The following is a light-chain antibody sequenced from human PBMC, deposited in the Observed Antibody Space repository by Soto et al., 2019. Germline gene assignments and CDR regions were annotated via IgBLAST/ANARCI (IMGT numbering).Light chain of an antibody. CDR3: SSYTSASTLV. Sequence: QSVLTQPASVSGSPGQSITISCSGTSSDVGGYNFVCWFQHHPGKAPKLMIYDVNNRPSGVSSRFSGSKSGNTASLTISGLQAEDEADYYCSSYTSASTLVFGTGTKLTVL. V-gene: IGLV2-14*03. CDR1: SSDVGGYNF. CDR2: DVN. J-gene: IGLJ1*01.